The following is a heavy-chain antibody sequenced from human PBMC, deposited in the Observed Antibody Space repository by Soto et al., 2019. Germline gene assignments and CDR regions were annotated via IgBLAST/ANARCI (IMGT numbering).Heavy chain of an antibody. D-gene: IGHD2-21*01. CDR3: AKFRVGLRDAFDI. V-gene: IGHV3-23*01. CDR2: ISGSGGST. Sequence: GGSLRLSCAASGFTFSSYAMSWVRQAPGKGLEWVSAISGSGGSTYYADSVKGRFTISRDTSKNTLYLQMNSLRAEDTAVYYWAKFRVGLRDAFDIWGQGTMVTVSS. J-gene: IGHJ3*02. CDR1: GFTFSSYA.